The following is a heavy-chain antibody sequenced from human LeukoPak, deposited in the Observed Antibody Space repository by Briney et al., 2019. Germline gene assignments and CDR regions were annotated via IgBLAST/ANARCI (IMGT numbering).Heavy chain of an antibody. V-gene: IGHV3-23*01. CDR3: AKGYDCGGDCYHFDY. Sequence: GGSLRLSCVVSGFTFSRYAMSWVRQAPGKGLEWVSGIRGGGVSAYYADSVKGRFTISRDNFKNTLYLQMNSLRGEDTAVYYCAKGYDCGGDCYHFDYWGQGTLVTVSS. CDR1: GFTFSRYA. CDR2: IRGGGVSA. J-gene: IGHJ4*02. D-gene: IGHD2-21*02.